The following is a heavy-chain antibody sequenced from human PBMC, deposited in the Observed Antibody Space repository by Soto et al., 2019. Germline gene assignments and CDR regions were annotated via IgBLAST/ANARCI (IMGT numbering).Heavy chain of an antibody. D-gene: IGHD2-15*01. CDR2: VYYTGST. Sequence: QVQLQESGPGLVKPSETLSLTCTVSGGSVSSGSYYWSWIRQPPGKGLEWFGYVYYTGSTNYNPSLKSRVTISIDTSKNQFALKLSSVTAADTAVYYCARVGCSGGSCYSIDYYYYAMDVWGQGTTVTVSS. J-gene: IGHJ6*02. V-gene: IGHV4-61*01. CDR1: GGSVSSGSYY. CDR3: ARVGCSGGSCYSIDYYYYAMDV.